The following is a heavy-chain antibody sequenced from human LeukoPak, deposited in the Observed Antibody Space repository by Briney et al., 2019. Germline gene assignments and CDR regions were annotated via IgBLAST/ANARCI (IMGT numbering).Heavy chain of an antibody. CDR1: GFTFSSYA. J-gene: IGHJ4*02. Sequence: GGSLRLSCAASGFTFSSYAMSWVRQTPGKGLEWVSAISGSGGSTYYADSVKGRFTISRYNSKDTLYLQMNSLRAEDTAVYYCAKDSFPDYGDLDPVDYWGQGTLVTVSS. V-gene: IGHV3-23*01. D-gene: IGHD4-17*01. CDR3: AKDSFPDYGDLDPVDY. CDR2: ISGSGGST.